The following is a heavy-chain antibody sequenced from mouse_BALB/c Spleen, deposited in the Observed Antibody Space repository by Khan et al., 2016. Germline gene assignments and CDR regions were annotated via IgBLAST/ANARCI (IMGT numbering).Heavy chain of an antibody. D-gene: IGHD3-3*01. V-gene: IGHV1-7*01. CDR1: DYTFTNYW. CDR3: ARSEGGDVVDY. CDR2: INPTAGYP. J-gene: IGHJ2*01. Sequence: QVRLQQSGAELAKPGASVKMSCKASDYTFTNYWMHWIKQRPGQGLEWIGYINPTAGYPDYNQKFKDKATLTADKSSSTVYMQLSSLTSEDSAVYVCARSEGGDVVDYWGQGTTLTVSS.